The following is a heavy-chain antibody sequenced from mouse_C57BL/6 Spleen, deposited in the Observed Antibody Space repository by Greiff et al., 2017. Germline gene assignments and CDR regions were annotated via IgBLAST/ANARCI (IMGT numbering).Heavy chain of an antibody. CDR3: TRGEIYDSNFDY. D-gene: IGHD2-4*01. CDR2: IDPETGGT. Sequence: QVQLKQSGAELVRPGASVTLSCKASGYTFTDYEMHWVKQTPVHGLEWIGAIDPETGGTAYNQKFKGKAILTADKSSSTDYMELRSLTSEDSAVYYCTRGEIYDSNFDYWGQGTTLTVSS. J-gene: IGHJ2*01. CDR1: GYTFTDYE. V-gene: IGHV1-15*01.